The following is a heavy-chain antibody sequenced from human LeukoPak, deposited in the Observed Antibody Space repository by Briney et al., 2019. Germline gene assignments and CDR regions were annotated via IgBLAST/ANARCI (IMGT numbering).Heavy chain of an antibody. Sequence: ASVKVSCKASGYTFTSYYMHWVRQAPGQGLEWMGIINPSGGSTSYAQKFQGRVTMTRDMSTSTVYMELSSLRSEDTAVYYCATQYGDLDAFDIWGQGTMVTVSS. V-gene: IGHV1-46*03. CDR2: INPSGGST. CDR1: GYTFTSYY. J-gene: IGHJ3*02. CDR3: ATQYGDLDAFDI. D-gene: IGHD4-17*01.